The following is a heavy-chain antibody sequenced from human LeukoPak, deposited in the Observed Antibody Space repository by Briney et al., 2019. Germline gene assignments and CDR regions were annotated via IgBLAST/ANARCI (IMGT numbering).Heavy chain of an antibody. D-gene: IGHD4-11*01. Sequence: SETLSLTCAVSGGSINNHKWWSWIRQSPGKGLEWLGEIFYTGSPNYNPSFQSRITMSVDKSNNQFSLILTSVTVADTAVYYCARDGNSYYYYWGQGIMVTVTS. CDR1: GGSINNHKW. V-gene: IGHV4-4*02. CDR3: ARDGNSYYYY. CDR2: IFYTGSP. J-gene: IGHJ4*02.